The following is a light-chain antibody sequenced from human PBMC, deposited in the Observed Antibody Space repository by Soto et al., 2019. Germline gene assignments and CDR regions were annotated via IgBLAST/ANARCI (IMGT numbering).Light chain of an antibody. V-gene: IGKV3-15*01. Sequence: EIVMTQSPATLSLSPGERATLSCRASQSVSSNLVWYLQKPGQAPRLLIYDTSTRATNVPARFSGSGSETEFTLTISGLQSEDFGIYYCHHYNNWPPRNTFCQGTKLEIK. CDR1: QSVSSN. J-gene: IGKJ2*01. CDR3: HHYNNWPPRNT. CDR2: DTS.